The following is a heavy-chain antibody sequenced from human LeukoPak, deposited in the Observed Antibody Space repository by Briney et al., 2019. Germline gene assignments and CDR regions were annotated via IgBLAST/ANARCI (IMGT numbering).Heavy chain of an antibody. CDR1: GYSFTSYY. D-gene: IGHD1-26*01. J-gene: IGHJ5*02. Sequence: ASVKVSCKASGYSFTSYYMHWVRQAPGQGLELMGFINPSGSSAAYAQKFQGRLTMTRDMFTSTDYMELTSLTSDDTAVYYCARDNSVGETAWWFDPWGQGTLVTVSS. V-gene: IGHV1-46*01. CDR2: INPSGSSA. CDR3: ARDNSVGETAWWFDP.